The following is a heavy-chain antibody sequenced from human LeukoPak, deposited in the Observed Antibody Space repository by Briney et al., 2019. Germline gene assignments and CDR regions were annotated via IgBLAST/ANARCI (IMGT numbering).Heavy chain of an antibody. Sequence: SETLSLTCTVSGGSISSSSYYWGWIRQPLGKGLEWIGSIYYSGSPYYNPSLESRVTISVDTSKNQFSLNLSSVTAADTAVYYCARHSGGTYYTPLNNWGQGTLVTVSS. J-gene: IGHJ4*02. D-gene: IGHD1-26*01. CDR3: ARHSGGTYYTPLNN. CDR2: IYYSGSP. V-gene: IGHV4-39*01. CDR1: GGSISSSSYY.